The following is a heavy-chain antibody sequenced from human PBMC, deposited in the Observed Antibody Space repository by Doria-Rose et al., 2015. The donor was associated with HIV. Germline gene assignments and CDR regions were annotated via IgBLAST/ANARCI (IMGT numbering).Heavy chain of an antibody. V-gene: IGHV4-59*01. CDR3: ARALSGTYDY. J-gene: IGHJ4*02. CDR2: IFYTEST. Sequence: QVQLQESGPGLVKPSETLSLTCSVSGGSISHYYWSWIRQPPGKGLEYIGDIFYTESTNYSPSLKSRVSISIDTSKNKFSLRLSSVTAADTAVYYCARALSGTYDYWGQGTLVTVSS. D-gene: IGHD1-26*01. CDR1: GGSISHYY.